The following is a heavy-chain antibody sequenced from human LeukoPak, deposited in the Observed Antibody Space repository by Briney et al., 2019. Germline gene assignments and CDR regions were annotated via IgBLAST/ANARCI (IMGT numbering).Heavy chain of an antibody. D-gene: IGHD3-9*01. CDR1: GFSLSSPGVG. J-gene: IGHJ4*02. CDR2: IYWHDTK. CDR3: AHLRATDWYFFDY. Sequence: SGPTLVNPTQTLTLTCTFSGFSLSSPGVGVGWIRQPPGRPLEWLAHIYWHDTKYYSPSLKSRLTTSKDTSKNQVVLTMTNMDPVDTGTYFCAHLRATDWYFFDYWGQGTLVTVSS. V-gene: IGHV2-5*01.